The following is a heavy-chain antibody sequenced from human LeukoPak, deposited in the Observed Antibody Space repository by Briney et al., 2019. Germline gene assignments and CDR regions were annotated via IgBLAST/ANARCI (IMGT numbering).Heavy chain of an antibody. J-gene: IGHJ5*02. D-gene: IGHD2-2*01. CDR2: ISGSGGST. CDR1: GFTFSSYA. Sequence: GGSLRLSCAASGFTFSSYAMSWVRQAPGKGLEWVSAISGSGGSTYYADSVKGRFTISRDNSKNTLYLQMNSLRAEDTAVYYCAKVAGRGYCSSTSCSSRWFDPWGQGTLVTVSS. CDR3: AKVAGRGYCSSTSCSSRWFDP. V-gene: IGHV3-23*01.